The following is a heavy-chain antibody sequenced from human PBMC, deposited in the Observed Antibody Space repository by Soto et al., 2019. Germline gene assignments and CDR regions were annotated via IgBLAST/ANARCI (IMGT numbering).Heavy chain of an antibody. CDR2: IDWDDDK. Sequence: SGPTLVNPTQTLTLTCTFSGSSLSTSGMCVSWIRQPPGKALEWLALIDWDDDKYYSTSLKTRLTISKDTSKNQVVLTMTNMDPVDTATYYCARIRTGVMATHYYFDYWGQGTLVTVSS. D-gene: IGHD2-21*01. J-gene: IGHJ4*02. CDR1: GSSLSTSGMC. V-gene: IGHV2-70*01. CDR3: ARIRTGVMATHYYFDY.